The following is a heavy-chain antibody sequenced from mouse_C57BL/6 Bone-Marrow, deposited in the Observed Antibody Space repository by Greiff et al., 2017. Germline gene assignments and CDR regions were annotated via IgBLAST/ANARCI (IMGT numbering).Heavy chain of an antibody. D-gene: IGHD2-3*01. J-gene: IGHJ3*01. CDR3: ARRDGYSERFAY. V-gene: IGHV5-6*02. Sequence: EVKLMESGGDLVKPGGSLKLSCAASGFTFSSYGMSWVRQTPDKRLEWVATISSGGSYTYYPDSVKGRFTISRDNAKNTLYLQMSSLKSEDTAMXYCARRDGYSERFAYWGQGTLVTVSA. CDR2: ISSGGSYT. CDR1: GFTFSSYG.